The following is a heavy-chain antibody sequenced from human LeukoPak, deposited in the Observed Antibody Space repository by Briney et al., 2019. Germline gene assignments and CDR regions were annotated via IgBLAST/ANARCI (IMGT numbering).Heavy chain of an antibody. Sequence: GGSLRLSCAASGFTFSSYSMNWVRQAPGEGLGWVSSISSSSSSTYYAESLTGRFTISKDNAKNPLYLQMNSLRAEDTAVYYCARDPYGGSDAFDIWGQGTMVTVSS. CDR3: ARDPYGGSDAFDI. CDR1: GFTFSSYS. D-gene: IGHD3-16*01. V-gene: IGHV3-21*01. CDR2: ISSSSSST. J-gene: IGHJ3*02.